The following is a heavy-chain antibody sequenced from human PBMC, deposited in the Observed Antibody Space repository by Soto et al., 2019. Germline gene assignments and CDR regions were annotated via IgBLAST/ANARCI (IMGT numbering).Heavy chain of an antibody. V-gene: IGHV3-74*01. CDR3: ARSPVGNSYLDS. CDR1: GFNLSSYC. J-gene: IGHJ4*02. Sequence: PGGSLRLSCAASGFNLSSYCMHWVRQAPGKGLVWVSRIYNDATTSTYADSVEGRFTISRDNAKNTLYLQMDSLTGEDTAIYYCARSPVGNSYLDSWGKGTLVTVSS. D-gene: IGHD1-1*01. CDR2: IYNDATTS.